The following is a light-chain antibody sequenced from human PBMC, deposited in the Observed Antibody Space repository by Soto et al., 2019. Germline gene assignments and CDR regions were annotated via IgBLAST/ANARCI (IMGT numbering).Light chain of an antibody. CDR3: QQYNNWPPYT. CDR2: GAS. CDR1: QSVSSN. V-gene: IGKV3-15*01. Sequence: EIVMTQSPATLSVSPGERATLSCGASQSVSSNLAWYQQKPGQAPRLLIYGASNRATGIPARFSGSGSGTEYTLTISSLQSEDFAVYYCQQYNNWPPYTLGQGTKLEIK. J-gene: IGKJ2*01.